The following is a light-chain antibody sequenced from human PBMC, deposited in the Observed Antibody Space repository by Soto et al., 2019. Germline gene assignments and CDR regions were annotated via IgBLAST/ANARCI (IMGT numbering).Light chain of an antibody. CDR1: SSNIGAGYD. V-gene: IGLV1-40*01. CDR2: GNS. Sequence: QSFLTQPPSMSGAPGQRVTISCTGSSSNIGAGYDVHWYQQLPGTAPKLLIYGNSNRPSGVPDRFSGSKSGTSASLAITGLQAVDEADYYCQSYDSSLSAPYVFGTGTKVTVL. CDR3: QSYDSSLSAPYV. J-gene: IGLJ1*01.